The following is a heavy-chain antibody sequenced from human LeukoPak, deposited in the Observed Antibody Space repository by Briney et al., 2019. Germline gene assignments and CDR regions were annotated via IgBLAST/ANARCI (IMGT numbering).Heavy chain of an antibody. J-gene: IGHJ4*02. Sequence: GASVKVSCKASGYTFTSYGISWVRQAPGQGLEWMGWISAYNGNTNYAQKLQGRVTMTTDTSTSTAYMELRSLRSDDTAVYYCARDPRITIFGVVNPVDYWGQGTLVTVSS. CDR2: ISAYNGNT. CDR3: ARDPRITIFGVVNPVDY. CDR1: GYTFTSYG. D-gene: IGHD3-3*01. V-gene: IGHV1-18*01.